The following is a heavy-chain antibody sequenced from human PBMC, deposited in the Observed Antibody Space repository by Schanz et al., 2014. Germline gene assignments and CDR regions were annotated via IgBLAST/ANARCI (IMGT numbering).Heavy chain of an antibody. CDR2: ISGSSRTI. J-gene: IGHJ4*02. CDR3: VSVYDSSGYVSFNY. CDR1: GFTFSSYA. Sequence: EVQLLESGGGLVQPGGSLRLSCTASGFTFSSYAMSWVRQAPGKGLEWVSYISGSSRTIYHADSVKGRFTISRDNAKNSLYLQMNSLRAEDTAVYYCVSVYDSSGYVSFNYWGQGTLVTVSS. D-gene: IGHD3-22*01. V-gene: IGHV3-48*01.